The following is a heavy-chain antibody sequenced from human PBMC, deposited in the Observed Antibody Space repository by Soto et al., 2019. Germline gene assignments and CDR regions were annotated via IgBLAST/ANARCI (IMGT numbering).Heavy chain of an antibody. Sequence: CKGSGYSFTSYWIGWVRQMPGKGLEWMGIIYPGDSDTRYSPSFQGQVTISADKSISTAYLQWSSPKASDTAMYYCATHRGGSSWYYDYYGMEVWGQGTTVTVSS. CDR3: ATHRGGSSWYYDYYGMEV. J-gene: IGHJ6*02. V-gene: IGHV5-51*01. D-gene: IGHD6-13*01. CDR1: GYSFTSYW. CDR2: IYPGDSDT.